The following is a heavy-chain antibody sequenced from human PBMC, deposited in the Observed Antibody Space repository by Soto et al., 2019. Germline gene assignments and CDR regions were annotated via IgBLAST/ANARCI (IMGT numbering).Heavy chain of an antibody. V-gene: IGHV3-33*01. CDR3: ARDGYNFGPLDY. D-gene: IGHD5-12*01. CDR2: IWYDGSNK. Sequence: QVQLVESGGGVVQPGRSLRLSCAASGFTFSSYGMPWVRQAPGKGLEWVAVIWYDGSNKYYADSVKGRFTISRDNSKNMLYLQMNSLRAEDTAVYYCARDGYNFGPLDYWGQGTLVTVSS. CDR1: GFTFSSYG. J-gene: IGHJ4*02.